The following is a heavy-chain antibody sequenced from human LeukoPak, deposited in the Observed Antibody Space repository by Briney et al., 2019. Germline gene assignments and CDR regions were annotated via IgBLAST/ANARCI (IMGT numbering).Heavy chain of an antibody. Sequence: ASVKVSCKASGYTFSNYDINWVRQATGQGSEWMGWMSPRTANTGYAQKFQGRVTMTEDTSTDTAYMELSSLRSEDTAVYYCATASGWYLPFDYWGQGTLVTVSS. J-gene: IGHJ4*02. V-gene: IGHV1-8*01. CDR1: GYTFSNYD. D-gene: IGHD6-19*01. CDR3: ATASGWYLPFDY. CDR2: MSPRTANT.